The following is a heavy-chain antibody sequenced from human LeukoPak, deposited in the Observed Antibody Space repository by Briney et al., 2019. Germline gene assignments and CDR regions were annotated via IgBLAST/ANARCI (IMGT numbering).Heavy chain of an antibody. D-gene: IGHD4-11*01. Sequence: SETLSLTCTVSGYSISSGYYWGWIRQPPGKGLEWIGYIYYSGSTYYNPSLKSRVTISVDTSKNQFSLKLSSVTAADTAVYYCARGHSIYDAFDIWGQGTMVTVSS. V-gene: IGHV4-38-2*02. J-gene: IGHJ3*02. CDR2: IYYSGST. CDR3: ARGHSIYDAFDI. CDR1: GYSISSGYY.